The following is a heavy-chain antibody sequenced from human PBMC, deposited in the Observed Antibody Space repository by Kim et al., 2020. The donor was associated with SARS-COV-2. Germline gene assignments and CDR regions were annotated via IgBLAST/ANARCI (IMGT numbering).Heavy chain of an antibody. CDR3: ARLSGYYRPYYYYGMDV. CDR1: GGSISNYY. CDR2: IYYSGST. Sequence: SETLSLTCTVSGGSISNYYWSWIRQPPGKGLEWIGYIYYSGSTNYNPSLKSRVTISVDTSKNQFSLKLSSVTAADTAVYYCARLSGYYRPYYYYGMDVWG. V-gene: IGHV4-59*08. D-gene: IGHD3-22*01. J-gene: IGHJ6*01.